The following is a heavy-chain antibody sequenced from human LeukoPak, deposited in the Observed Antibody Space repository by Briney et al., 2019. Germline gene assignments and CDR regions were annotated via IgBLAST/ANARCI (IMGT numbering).Heavy chain of an antibody. D-gene: IGHD3-10*01. J-gene: IGHJ4*02. CDR1: GGSISSYY. CDR3: ARPSLLGYYGSGSYQNTFDY. CDR2: IYHSGST. V-gene: IGHV4-38-2*02. Sequence: SETLSLTCTVSGGSISSYYWGWIRQPPGPGLEWIGSIYHSGSTDYNPALTSRVTISGDTSKNQFSLKLSSATAEDTAVYYCARPSLLGYYGSGSYQNTFDYWAREPWSPSPQ.